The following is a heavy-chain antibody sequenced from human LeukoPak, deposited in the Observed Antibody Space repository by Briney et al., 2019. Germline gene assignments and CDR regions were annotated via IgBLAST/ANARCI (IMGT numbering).Heavy chain of an antibody. J-gene: IGHJ6*03. Sequence: GASVKVSCNVSGYTLTELSMHWVRQAPGKGLEWMGGFDPEDGETIYAQKFQGRVTMTEDTSTDTAYMELSSLRSEDTAVYYCATMAMVRGVIMDSTYYYYYMDVWGKGTTVTVSS. CDR2: FDPEDGET. CDR3: ATMAMVRGVIMDSTYYYYYMDV. V-gene: IGHV1-24*01. D-gene: IGHD3-10*01. CDR1: GYTLTELS.